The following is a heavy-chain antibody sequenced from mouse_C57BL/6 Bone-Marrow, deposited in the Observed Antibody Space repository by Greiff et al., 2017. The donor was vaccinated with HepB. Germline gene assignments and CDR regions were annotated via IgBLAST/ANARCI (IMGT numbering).Heavy chain of an antibody. Sequence: EVQLQQSGPELVKPGASVKISCKASGYSFTGYYMNWVKQSPEKSLEWIGEINHSTGGTTYNQKFKAKATLTVDKSSSTAYMQLKSLTSEDAAVYYCARAPSSITTVVDWYFDVWGTGTTVTVSS. J-gene: IGHJ1*03. CDR2: INHSTGGT. CDR1: GYSFTGYY. CDR3: ARAPSSITTVVDWYFDV. V-gene: IGHV1-42*01. D-gene: IGHD1-1*01.